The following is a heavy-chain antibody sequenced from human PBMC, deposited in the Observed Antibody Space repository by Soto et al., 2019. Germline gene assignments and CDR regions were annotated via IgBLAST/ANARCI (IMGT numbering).Heavy chain of an antibody. J-gene: IGHJ6*02. D-gene: IGHD3-9*01. CDR3: ARLPSDYDILTGIRYYYGMDV. CDR1: GCTFTSYD. V-gene: IGHV1-8*01. CDR2: MNPNSGNT. Sequence: ASVEFSCNASGCTFTSYDINWVRQATGQGLEWMGWMNPNSGNTGCSQKFQGRVTMTRNTSISTAYMELSSLRSEDTAVYYCARLPSDYDILTGIRYYYGMDVWGQGTTVTV.